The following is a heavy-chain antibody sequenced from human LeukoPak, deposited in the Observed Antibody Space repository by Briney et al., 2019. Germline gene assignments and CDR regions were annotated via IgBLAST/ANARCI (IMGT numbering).Heavy chain of an antibody. Sequence: RGSLRLSCAASGFTFSSYAMSWVRQAPGKGLEWVSAISGSGGSTYYADSVKGRFTISRDNSKNTLYLQMNSLRAEDTAVYYCAKDRTSYYDFWSGYYPGGFDYWGQGTLVTVSS. CDR1: GFTFSSYA. V-gene: IGHV3-23*01. CDR2: ISGSGGST. D-gene: IGHD3-3*01. J-gene: IGHJ4*02. CDR3: AKDRTSYYDFWSGYYPGGFDY.